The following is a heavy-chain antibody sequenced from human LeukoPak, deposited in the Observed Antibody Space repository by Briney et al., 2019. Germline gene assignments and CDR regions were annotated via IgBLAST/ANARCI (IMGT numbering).Heavy chain of an antibody. CDR3: ARGGVRYFDWLLRMYYFDY. D-gene: IGHD3-9*01. Sequence: GASVKVSCKASGYTFTSYGISWVRQAPGQGLEWMGCISTYNGNTNYAQKLQGRVTMTTDTSTSTAYMELRSLRSDDTAVYYCARGGVRYFDWLLRMYYFDYWGQGPLVTVSS. J-gene: IGHJ4*02. V-gene: IGHV1-18*01. CDR2: ISTYNGNT. CDR1: GYTFTSYG.